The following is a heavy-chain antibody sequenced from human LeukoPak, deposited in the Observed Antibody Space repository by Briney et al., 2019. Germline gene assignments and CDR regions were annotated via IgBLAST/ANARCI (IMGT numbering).Heavy chain of an antibody. V-gene: IGHV3-66*01. Sequence: GGPLRLSCAASGFTVRNNYMNWVRQAPGKGLEWVSLIYSGGTTYYADSVKGRFTISRDNSKNTLYLQMNSLRAEDTAVYYCARVSPASWGQGTLVTVSS. J-gene: IGHJ5*02. CDR3: ARVSPAS. CDR1: GFTVRNNY. CDR2: IYSGGTT.